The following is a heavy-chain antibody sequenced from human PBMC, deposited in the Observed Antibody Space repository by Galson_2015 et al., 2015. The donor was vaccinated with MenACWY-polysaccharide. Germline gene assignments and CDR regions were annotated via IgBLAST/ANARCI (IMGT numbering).Heavy chain of an antibody. CDR2: LNAGNGDT. CDR1: GYTFTSHT. J-gene: IGHJ4*02. CDR3: ATQVNWGAFDS. V-gene: IGHV1-3*01. Sequence: SVKVSCKASGYTFTSHTVHWVRQAPGQSLEWMGWLNAGNGDTKYSQTFQGRVTITRDTSASTAYMELSSLGSEDTAVYYCATQVNWGAFDSWGQGTLVTVSS. D-gene: IGHD7-27*01.